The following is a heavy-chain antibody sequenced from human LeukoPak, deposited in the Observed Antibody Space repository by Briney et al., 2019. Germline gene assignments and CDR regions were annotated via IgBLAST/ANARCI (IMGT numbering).Heavy chain of an antibody. V-gene: IGHV1-2*02. CDR3: ARDRTEGFDP. CDR2: INTKSGGT. Sequence: ASVSVSFTASVYTFTVYYMHWVRQAPGQGLEWMGWINTKSGGTNYTQKLKGRGTMTRDTSISTAYMELSRLRSDDTAVYYCARDRTEGFDPWGQGTLVTVSS. CDR1: VYTFTVYY. J-gene: IGHJ5*02.